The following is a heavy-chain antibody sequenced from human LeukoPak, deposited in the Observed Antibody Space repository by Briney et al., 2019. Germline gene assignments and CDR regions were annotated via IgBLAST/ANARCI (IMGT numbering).Heavy chain of an antibody. CDR1: GWTFSRYY. CDR3: ARPTTMTNPYFQH. Sequence: WETLSLTCPVYGWTFSRYYWNWIRQPPAKGRAWIGEINHSGSTNYNPSRKSRVTISVDTSKNQLSLVLTSVTAADPALYYCARPTTMTNPYFQHWGQGTLVTVSS. CDR2: INHSGST. D-gene: IGHD4-17*01. V-gene: IGHV4-34*01. J-gene: IGHJ1*01.